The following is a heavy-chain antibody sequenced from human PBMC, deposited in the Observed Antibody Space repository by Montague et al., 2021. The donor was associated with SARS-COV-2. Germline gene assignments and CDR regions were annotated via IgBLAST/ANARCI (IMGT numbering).Heavy chain of an antibody. D-gene: IGHD6-13*01. J-gene: IGHJ5*02. CDR2: IYDSGTT. V-gene: IGHV4-61*01. CDR1: GGSVNSGKYY. CDR3: ARGYISTWFFNYFDP. Sequence: SETLSLTCSVSGGSVNSGKYYWTWIRQPPGKRLEWIGYIYDSGTTNYGPSLKRRVTMSLDRAKNQFSLNLRSLTAADTAVYYRARGYISTWFFNYFDPWGQGVLVTVSS.